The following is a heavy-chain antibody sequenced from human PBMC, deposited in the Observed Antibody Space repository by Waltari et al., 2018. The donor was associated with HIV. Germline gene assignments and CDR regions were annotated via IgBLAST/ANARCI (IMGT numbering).Heavy chain of an antibody. CDR3: ARGGCSGGTCYSKSFDL. V-gene: IGHV1-69*01. J-gene: IGHJ3*01. CDR1: GGTFSSYT. Sequence: QVQLVQSGAEMKMSGSSVKVSCKASGGTFSSYTISWVRQAPGQGLGWMGGIIPKVGTVKDAQKFQGRVTMTADESTSTVYLELTSLRSDDTAVYYCARGGCSGGTCYSKSFDLWGQGTLVTVSS. D-gene: IGHD2-15*01. CDR2: IIPKVGTV.